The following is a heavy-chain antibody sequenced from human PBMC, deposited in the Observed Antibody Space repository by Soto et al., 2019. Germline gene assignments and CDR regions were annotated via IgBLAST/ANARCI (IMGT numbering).Heavy chain of an antibody. Sequence: QVQLVESGGGVVQPGRSLRLSCAASGFTFSSYGMHWVRQAPGKGLEWVAVIWYDGSNKYYADSVKGRFTSSSDNSKNTLYRQMNSLRAEDTAVYYCAREGFYGDYDDYYYYYMHVWGKGTTVTVSS. J-gene: IGHJ6*03. CDR1: GFTFSSYG. CDR3: AREGFYGDYDDYYYYYMHV. CDR2: IWYDGSNK. V-gene: IGHV3-33*01. D-gene: IGHD4-17*01.